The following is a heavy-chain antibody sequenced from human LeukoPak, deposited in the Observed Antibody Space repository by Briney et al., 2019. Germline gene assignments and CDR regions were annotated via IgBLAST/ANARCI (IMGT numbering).Heavy chain of an antibody. CDR2: ISYDGSNK. CDR3: ARAMYFLMMDV. D-gene: IGHD2/OR15-2a*01. Sequence: PGRSLRLSCAASGFTFSSYAMHWVRQAPGKGLEWVAVISYDGSNKYYADSVKGRFTISRDNSKNTLYLQMNSLRAEDTAVYYCARAMYFLMMDVWGKGTTVTVSS. J-gene: IGHJ6*04. V-gene: IGHV3-30*01. CDR1: GFTFSSYA.